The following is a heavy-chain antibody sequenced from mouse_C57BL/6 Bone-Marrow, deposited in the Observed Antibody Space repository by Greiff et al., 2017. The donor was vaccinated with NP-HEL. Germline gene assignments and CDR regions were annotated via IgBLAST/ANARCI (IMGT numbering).Heavy chain of an antibody. CDR3: AKRGITTVVGWYFDV. D-gene: IGHD1-1*01. V-gene: IGHV1-26*01. CDR2: INPNNGGT. CDR1: GYTFTDYY. J-gene: IGHJ1*03. Sequence: VQLQQSGPELVKPGASVKISCKASGYTFTDYYMNWVKQSHGKSLEWIGDINPNNGGTSYNQKFKGKATLTVDKSSSTAYMELRSLTSEDSAVYYCAKRGITTVVGWYFDVWGTGTTVTVSS.